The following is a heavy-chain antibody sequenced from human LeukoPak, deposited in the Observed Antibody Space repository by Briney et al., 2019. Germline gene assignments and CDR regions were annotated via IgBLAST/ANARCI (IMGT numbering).Heavy chain of an antibody. CDR3: ATIASFGVAVFDY. CDR2: VDPEDGET. J-gene: IGHJ4*02. V-gene: IGHV1-69-2*01. D-gene: IGHD3-3*01. CDR1: GYTFTVYY. Sequence: ASVKVSCKVSGYTFTVYYMHWVQQAPGKGLEWMGLVDPEDGETIYAEKFQGRVTITADTSTDTAYMELSSLRSEDTAVYYCATIASFGVAVFDYWGQGTLVTVSS.